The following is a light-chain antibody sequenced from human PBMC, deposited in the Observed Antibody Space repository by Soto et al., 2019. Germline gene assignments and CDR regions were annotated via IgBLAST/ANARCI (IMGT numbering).Light chain of an antibody. V-gene: IGKV3-15*01. CDR2: GAS. Sequence: EKELNQSPATMSVSPGERAALSCRASQSVSSKLAWYQQRPGQSPRLLIYGASTRATDIPARFSGSGSGTEFTLTISSLQSEDFAVYYCQQYKDWFSITFGQGTRLEIK. J-gene: IGKJ5*01. CDR3: QQYKDWFSIT. CDR1: QSVSSK.